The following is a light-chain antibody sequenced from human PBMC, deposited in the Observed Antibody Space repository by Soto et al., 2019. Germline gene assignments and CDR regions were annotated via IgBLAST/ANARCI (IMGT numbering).Light chain of an antibody. V-gene: IGLV1-40*01. J-gene: IGLJ1*01. CDR3: QSYDNSLSGYV. CDR2: DNN. CDR1: SSNFGTGFD. Sequence: QSVLTQPPSVSGAPGQRVTISCTGSSSNFGTGFDVHWYQQLPGTAPRLLLYDNNNRPSGVPDRFSGSKSATSASLAITGLQAEDEADYYCQSYDNSLSGYVFGTGTKVTVL.